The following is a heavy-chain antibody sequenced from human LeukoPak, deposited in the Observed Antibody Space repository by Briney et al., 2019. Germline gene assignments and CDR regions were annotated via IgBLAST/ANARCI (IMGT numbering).Heavy chain of an antibody. D-gene: IGHD3-10*01. J-gene: IGHJ5*02. CDR1: GFTFSSYS. Sequence: GGSLRLSCAASGFTFSSYSMNWVRQAPGKGLEWVSSISSSSSYIYYADSVKGRFTISRDYAKNSLYLQMNSLKVEDTAVYYCARDPSGFDWFNGWGQGTLVTVSS. CDR3: ARDPSGFDWFNG. V-gene: IGHV3-21*01. CDR2: ISSSSSYI.